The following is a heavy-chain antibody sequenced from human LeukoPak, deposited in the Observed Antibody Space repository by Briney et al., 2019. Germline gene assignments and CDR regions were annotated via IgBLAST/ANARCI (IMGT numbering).Heavy chain of an antibody. Sequence: SETLSLTCTVSGGSISSSPYYWGWIRQPPGKGPEWIASIYYSGSTYYNPSLKSRVTISLDTSKNQFSLKLSSVTAADTALYYCASYHYYDSSAYPTDYWGQGTLVTVSS. CDR2: IYYSGST. V-gene: IGHV4-39*01. D-gene: IGHD3-22*01. CDR1: GGSISSSPYY. CDR3: ASYHYYDSSAYPTDY. J-gene: IGHJ4*02.